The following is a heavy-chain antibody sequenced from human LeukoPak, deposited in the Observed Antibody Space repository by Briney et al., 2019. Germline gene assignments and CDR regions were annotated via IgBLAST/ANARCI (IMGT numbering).Heavy chain of an antibody. Sequence: PSETLSLTCAVYGDTFNDQHWSWIRQPPGKALEWIGEIRHGGSINYHPSFKSRLTTSVDTSRNQFSLHQRSVTGADTAGFYVGRGEVRGVIDRWGQGSLVTVSS. D-gene: IGHD3-10*01. CDR3: GRGEVRGVIDR. CDR2: IRHGGSI. J-gene: IGHJ4*02. V-gene: IGHV4-34*08. CDR1: GDTFNDQH.